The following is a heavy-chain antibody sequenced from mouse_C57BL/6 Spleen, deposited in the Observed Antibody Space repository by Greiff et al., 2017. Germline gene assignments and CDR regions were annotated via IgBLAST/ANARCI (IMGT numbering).Heavy chain of an antibody. V-gene: IGHV1-62-2*01. CDR3: ARHEGGQDYYGNAAMDY. CDR1: GYTFTEYT. D-gene: IGHD1-1*01. J-gene: IGHJ4*01. CDR2: FYPGSGSM. Sequence: QVQLKESGAELVKPGASVKLSCKASGYTFTEYTIHWVKQRPGQGLEWIGWFYPGSGSMKYNEKFKDKATLTVDKSSSTVYMELSILTSEDSAVYFCARHEGGQDYYGNAAMDYWGQGTSVTVSS.